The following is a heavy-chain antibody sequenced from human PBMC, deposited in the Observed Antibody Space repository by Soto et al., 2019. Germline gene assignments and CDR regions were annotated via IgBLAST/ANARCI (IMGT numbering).Heavy chain of an antibody. CDR3: AREFSTGRRWGWFDP. D-gene: IGHD3-10*01. V-gene: IGHV1-18*01. J-gene: IGHJ5*02. Sequence: GASVKVSCKASGYTFTSYGISWARQAPGQGLEWMGWISAYNGNTNYAQKLQGRVTMTTDTSTSTAYMELRSLRSDDTAVYYCAREFSTGRRWGWFDPWGQGTLVTVSS. CDR1: GYTFTSYG. CDR2: ISAYNGNT.